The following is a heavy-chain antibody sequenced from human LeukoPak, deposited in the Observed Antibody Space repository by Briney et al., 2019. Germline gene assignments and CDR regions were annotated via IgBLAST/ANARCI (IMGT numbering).Heavy chain of an antibody. Sequence: GGSLRLSCAASGFTFSSYEMNWVRQAPGKGLEWVSYISSSGSTIYYADSVKGRFTTSRDNAKNSLYLQMNSLRAEDTAVYYCARVGSGYYYVDYWGQGTLVTVSS. CDR2: ISSSGSTI. CDR3: ARVGSGYYYVDY. CDR1: GFTFSSYE. D-gene: IGHD3-22*01. J-gene: IGHJ4*02. V-gene: IGHV3-48*03.